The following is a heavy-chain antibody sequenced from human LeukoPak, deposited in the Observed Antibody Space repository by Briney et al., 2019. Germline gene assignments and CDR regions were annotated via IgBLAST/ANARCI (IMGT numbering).Heavy chain of an antibody. CDR2: IYADGGT. D-gene: IGHD6-19*01. J-gene: IGHJ4*02. Sequence: PGGSLRLSCAASGFSVTTNYMTWVRRAPGKGLEWVSVIYADGGTYYADSVKGRFTMSRDSSRNTLYLQMNNLRVDDTAIYYCGRNLYRTGWKNYLDSWGQGTLVTVSS. CDR1: GFSVTTNY. CDR3: GRNLYRTGWKNYLDS. V-gene: IGHV3-53*01.